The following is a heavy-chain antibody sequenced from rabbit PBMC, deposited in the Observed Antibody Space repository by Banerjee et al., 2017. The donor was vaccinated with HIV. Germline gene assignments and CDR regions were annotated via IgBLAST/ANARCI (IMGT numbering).Heavy chain of an antibody. CDR1: GFSFSNKAV. CDR2: IDTYSGNT. J-gene: IGHJ6*01. Sequence: QEQLVESGGGLVKPEGSLKLSCTASGFSFSNKAVMCWVRQAPGKGLEWIACIDTYSGNTYYASWAKGRFTISKTSSTTVTLQMTSLTAADTATYFCAREGASVSGYYLWGQGTLVTVS. D-gene: IGHD1-1*01. V-gene: IGHV1S45*01. CDR3: AREGASVSGYYL.